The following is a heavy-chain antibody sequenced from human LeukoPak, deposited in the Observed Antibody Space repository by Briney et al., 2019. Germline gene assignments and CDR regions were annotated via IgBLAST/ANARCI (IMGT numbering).Heavy chain of an antibody. CDR3: ARAVIAAILGDYFDS. CDR1: GYTFTDYD. D-gene: IGHD2-2*02. V-gene: IGHV1-2*02. CDR2: INPKSGGT. J-gene: IGHJ4*02. Sequence: ASVKVSCRASGYTFTDYDIHCGRESPGQGLEWRGWINPKSGGTKYAQKFRGRVTMTRDTSIRAAYLDLSSLGSDDTAVYYCARAVIAAILGDYFDSWGQGTLVTVSS.